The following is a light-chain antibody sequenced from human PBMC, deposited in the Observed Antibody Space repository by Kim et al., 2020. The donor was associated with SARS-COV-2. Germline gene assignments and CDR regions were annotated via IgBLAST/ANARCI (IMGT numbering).Light chain of an antibody. J-gene: IGLJ2*01. Sequence: SYELTQPPSVSVSPGQTASITCSGDHLGGKHVCWYQQKPGQSPVVVIYQDNKRPSGIPERFSGSNSGNTATLTISGTQARDEADYYCQTWDSRAVVFGGGTQLTVL. V-gene: IGLV3-1*01. CDR3: QTWDSRAVV. CDR2: QDN. CDR1: HLGGKH.